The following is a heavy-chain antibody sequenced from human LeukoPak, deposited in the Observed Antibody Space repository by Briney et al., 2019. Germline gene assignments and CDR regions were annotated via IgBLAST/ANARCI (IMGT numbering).Heavy chain of an antibody. J-gene: IGHJ5*02. CDR3: ARGATSGWYAVWFDP. CDR1: GGSISSSSYY. CDR2: TYYSGST. Sequence: SETLSLTCTVSGGSISSSSYYWGWIRQPPGKGLEWIGSTYYSGSTYYNPSLKSRVTISVDTSKNQFSLKLSSVTAADTAVYYCARGATSGWYAVWFDPWGQGTLVTVSS. V-gene: IGHV4-39*07. D-gene: IGHD6-19*01.